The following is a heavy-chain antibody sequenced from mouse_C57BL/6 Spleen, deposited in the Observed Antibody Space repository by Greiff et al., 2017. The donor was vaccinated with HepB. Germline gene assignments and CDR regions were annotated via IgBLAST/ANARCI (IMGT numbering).Heavy chain of an antibody. CDR2: IDPSDSYT. CDR3: ARVGTTVEYYFDY. D-gene: IGHD1-1*01. Sequence: QVQLQQPGAELVKPGASVKLSCKASGYTFTSYWMQWVKQRPGQGLEWIGEIDPSDSYTNYNQKFKGKATLTVDTSSSTAYMQLSSLTSEDSAVYYCARVGTTVEYYFDYWGQGTTLTVSS. CDR1: GYTFTSYW. J-gene: IGHJ2*01. V-gene: IGHV1-50*01.